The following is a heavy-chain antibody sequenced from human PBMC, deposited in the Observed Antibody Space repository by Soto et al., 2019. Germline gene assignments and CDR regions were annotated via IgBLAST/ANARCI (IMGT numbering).Heavy chain of an antibody. CDR2: TRNKANSYTT. D-gene: IGHD2-2*01. CDR1: GFTFSDHY. V-gene: IGHV3-72*01. Sequence: GSLRLSCAASGFTFSDHYMDWVRQAPGKGLEWVGRTRNKANSYTTEYAASVKGRFTISRDDSKNSLYLQMNSLKTEDTAVYYCARVVGYCSSTSCSNWFDPWGQGTLVTVSS. J-gene: IGHJ5*02. CDR3: ARVVGYCSSTSCSNWFDP.